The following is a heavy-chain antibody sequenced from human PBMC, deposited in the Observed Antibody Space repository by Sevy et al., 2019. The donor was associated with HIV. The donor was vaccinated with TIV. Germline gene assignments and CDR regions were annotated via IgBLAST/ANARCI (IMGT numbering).Heavy chain of an antibody. V-gene: IGHV3-21*01. Sequence: GGSLRLSCAASGFTFSSYSMNWVRQAPGKGLEWVSSISSSSSYIYYADSVKGRFTISRDNAKNSLYLQMNSLRAEDTAVYYCVRDSGREWYEISGSWLQFSSYGMDVWGQGTTVTVSS. CDR3: VRDSGREWYEISGSWLQFSSYGMDV. J-gene: IGHJ6*02. CDR1: GFTFSSYS. CDR2: ISSSSSYI. D-gene: IGHD3-22*01.